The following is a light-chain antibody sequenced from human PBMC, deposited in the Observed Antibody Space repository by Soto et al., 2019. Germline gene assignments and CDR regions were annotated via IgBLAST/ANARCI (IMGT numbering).Light chain of an antibody. CDR3: QQYGSSPIT. CDR2: GAS. Sequence: EITLKQSPGTLSFSQGERATLTCRASQSVSSSYLAWFQQKPGQAPRLLIYGASSRATGIPDRFSGSGSGTDFTLTISKLEPEDFAMYYCQQYGSSPITFGQGTLLEI. CDR1: QSVSSSY. J-gene: IGKJ5*01. V-gene: IGKV3-20*01.